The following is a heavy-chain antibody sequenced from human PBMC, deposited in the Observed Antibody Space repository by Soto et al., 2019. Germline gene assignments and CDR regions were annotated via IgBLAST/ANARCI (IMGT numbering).Heavy chain of an antibody. V-gene: IGHV3-74*01. D-gene: IGHD1-26*01. Sequence: EVQLVESGGGLVQPGGSLRLSCAASGFTFSSYWMHWVRQAPGKGLVWVSRINSDGSSTSYADSVKGRFTISRDNAKNTVYLQMNSLRAEDTAMYYCVRGRWELLAGDCWGQGTLVTVSS. CDR1: GFTFSSYW. CDR2: INSDGSST. J-gene: IGHJ4*02. CDR3: VRGRWELLAGDC.